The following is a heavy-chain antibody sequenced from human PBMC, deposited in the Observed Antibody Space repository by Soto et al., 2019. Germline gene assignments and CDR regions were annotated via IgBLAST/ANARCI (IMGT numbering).Heavy chain of an antibody. CDR2: IHYSGST. CDR3: TRGGDAYKNGH. D-gene: IGHD2-21*01. V-gene: IGHV4-61*08. CDR1: GGSVSIGACY. J-gene: IGHJ4*02. Sequence: PSETLSLTCTVPGGSVSIGACYWSWIRQPPGKGLEWIGFIHYSGSTNYNPSLKSRVTMSVDTSKNQFSLKLTSVNAADTAVYYCTRGGDAYKNGHWGQGTLVTVSS.